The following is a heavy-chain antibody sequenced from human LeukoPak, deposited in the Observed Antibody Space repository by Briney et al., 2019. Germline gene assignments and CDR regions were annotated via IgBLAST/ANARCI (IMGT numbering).Heavy chain of an antibody. CDR1: GFTFSTYA. V-gene: IGHV3-23*01. Sequence: PGGSLRLSCAASGFTFSTYAMNWVRQAPGKGLEWVSGISGSGGSTYYADSVKGRFTISRDNAKNSLYLQMNSLRAEDTAVYYCARDYCSSTSCYAAFDIWGQGTMVTVSS. D-gene: IGHD2-2*01. CDR2: ISGSGGST. J-gene: IGHJ3*02. CDR3: ARDYCSSTSCYAAFDI.